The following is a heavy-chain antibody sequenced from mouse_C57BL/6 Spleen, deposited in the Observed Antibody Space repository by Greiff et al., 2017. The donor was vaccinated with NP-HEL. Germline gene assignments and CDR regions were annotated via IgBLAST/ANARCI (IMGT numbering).Heavy chain of an antibody. J-gene: IGHJ2*01. Sequence: QVQLQQPGAELVKPGASVQLSCKASGYTFTSYWMHWVKQRPGQGLEWIGMIHPNSGSTNYNEKFKSKATLTVDKSSSTAYMQLSSLTSEDSAVYYCARGGLDAGFDYWGQGTTLTVSS. CDR1: GYTFTSYW. CDR3: ARGGLDAGFDY. CDR2: IHPNSGST. V-gene: IGHV1-64*01.